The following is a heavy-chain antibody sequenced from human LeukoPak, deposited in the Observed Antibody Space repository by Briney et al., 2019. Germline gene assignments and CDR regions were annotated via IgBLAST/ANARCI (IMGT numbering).Heavy chain of an antibody. J-gene: IGHJ4*02. V-gene: IGHV3-9*03. Sequence: GGSLRLSCAASGFTFDDYAMHWVRQAPGKGLEWVSGISWNSGSIGYADSVKGRFTISRGNAKNSLYLQMNGLRAEDMALYYCAKDIQFEWLDGAGIDYWGQGTLVTVSS. CDR2: ISWNSGSI. D-gene: IGHD6-19*01. CDR1: GFTFDDYA. CDR3: AKDIQFEWLDGAGIDY.